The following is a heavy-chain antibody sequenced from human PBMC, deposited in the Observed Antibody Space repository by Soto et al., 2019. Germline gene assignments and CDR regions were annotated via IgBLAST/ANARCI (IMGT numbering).Heavy chain of an antibody. CDR1: GFTFSSYA. V-gene: IGHV3-23*01. J-gene: IGHJ6*02. Sequence: GGSLRLSCAASGFTFSSYAMSWVRQAPGKGLEWVSAISGSGGSTYYADSVKGRFTISRDNSKNTLYLQMNSLRAEDTAVYYCAKSTIFGVVIIYSYYYGMDVWGQGTTVTVSS. D-gene: IGHD3-3*01. CDR2: ISGSGGST. CDR3: AKSTIFGVVIIYSYYYGMDV.